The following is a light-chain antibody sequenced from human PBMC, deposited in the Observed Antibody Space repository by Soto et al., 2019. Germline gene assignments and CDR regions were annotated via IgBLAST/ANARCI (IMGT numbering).Light chain of an antibody. CDR3: AVWDDSLNGPV. CDR2: YDD. Sequence: QSVLTQPPSVSEAPGQRVTISCSGSRSNIGDNAVNWYQQLPGKAPKLLIYYDDLLPSGVSDRFSGSKSGTSASPAISGLQSEDEADYYCAVWDDSLNGPVFGGGTKLTVL. CDR1: RSNIGDNA. V-gene: IGLV1-36*01. J-gene: IGLJ2*01.